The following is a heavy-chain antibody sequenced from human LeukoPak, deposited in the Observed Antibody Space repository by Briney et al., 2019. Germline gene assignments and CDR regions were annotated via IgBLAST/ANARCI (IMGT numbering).Heavy chain of an antibody. J-gene: IGHJ5*02. CDR1: GGSISSNSNY. Sequence: PSETLSLTCTVSGGSISSNSNYWGWIRQPPGKGLEWIGSLYYSGSTYYNPSLKSRVTISVDTSKNQFSLKLSSVTAADTAVYYCARELIAPPRWYWFDPWGQGTLVTVSS. V-gene: IGHV4-39*07. CDR3: ARELIAPPRWYWFDP. CDR2: LYYSGST. D-gene: IGHD4-23*01.